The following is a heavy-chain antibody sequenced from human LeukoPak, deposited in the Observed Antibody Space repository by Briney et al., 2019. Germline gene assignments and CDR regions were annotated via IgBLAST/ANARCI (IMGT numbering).Heavy chain of an antibody. V-gene: IGHV1-24*01. D-gene: IGHD6-6*01. CDR3: ATDLLGGYSSSSGLDY. J-gene: IGHJ4*02. Sequence: ASVKVSCKVSGYTLTELSMHWVRQAPGKGLEWMGGFDPEDGETIYAQKFQGRVTMTEHTSTDTAYMELSSLRSEDTAVYYCATDLLGGYSSSSGLDYWGQGTLVTVSS. CDR1: GYTLTELS. CDR2: FDPEDGET.